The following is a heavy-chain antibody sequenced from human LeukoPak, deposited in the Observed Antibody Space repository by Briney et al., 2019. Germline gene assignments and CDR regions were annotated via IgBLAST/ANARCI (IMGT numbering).Heavy chain of an antibody. CDR1: GFTFSDYF. Sequence: GSLRLSCAASGFTFSDYFMGWIRQAPGTGLEWVSYISSTSTTIYYADSVKGRFTISRDNAKNSVFLQMNSLRADDTAVYYCAAGYTSGLSAYWGQGTLVTVSS. J-gene: IGHJ4*02. V-gene: IGHV3-11*01. D-gene: IGHD6-19*01. CDR3: AAGYTSGLSAY. CDR2: ISSTSTTI.